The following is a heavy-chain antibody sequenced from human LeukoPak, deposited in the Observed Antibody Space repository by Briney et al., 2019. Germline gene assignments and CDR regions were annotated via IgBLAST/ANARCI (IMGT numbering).Heavy chain of an antibody. J-gene: IGHJ4*02. CDR2: IYSGGST. CDR1: GFTVGSDH. Sequence: GGSLRLSCAASGFTVGSDHMSWVRQAPGKGLEWVSVIYSGGSTYYADSVKGRFTISRDNSKNTLYPQMNSLRAEDTALYYCARVRDSNWFDYWGQGTLVTVSS. D-gene: IGHD4-11*01. V-gene: IGHV3-53*01. CDR3: ARVRDSNWFDY.